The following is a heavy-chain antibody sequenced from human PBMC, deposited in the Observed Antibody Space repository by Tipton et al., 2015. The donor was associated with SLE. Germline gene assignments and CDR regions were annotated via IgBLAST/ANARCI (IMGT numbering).Heavy chain of an antibody. CDR3: ARGGTGDGRNPFDP. J-gene: IGHJ5*02. CDR2: ISPSVST. Sequence: LRLSCAVYGESFSGYYWSWIRQPPGKGLEWIGEISPSVSTNYNPSLKSRVTISVDTSKNQFSLNLRSVTAADTAVYYCARGGTGDGRNPFDPWGQGTLVTVSS. CDR1: GESFSGYY. V-gene: IGHV4-34*01. D-gene: IGHD4-23*01.